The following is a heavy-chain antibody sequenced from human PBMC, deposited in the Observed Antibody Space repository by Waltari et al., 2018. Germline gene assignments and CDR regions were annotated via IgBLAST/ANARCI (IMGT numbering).Heavy chain of an antibody. J-gene: IGHJ4*02. CDR1: GGTFRSHD. D-gene: IGHD6-13*01. V-gene: IGHV1-69*08. Sequence: QVQQVQSGAEVKKPGSSVKVSCKASGGTFRSHDLSWVRQAPGQGLAWMGSIIPIFGTANYAQKFQGRVTITADKSTSTAYMELSSLRSEDTAVYYCARVGAAAGTEYYFDYWGQGTLVTVSS. CDR3: ARVGAAAGTEYYFDY. CDR2: IIPIFGTA.